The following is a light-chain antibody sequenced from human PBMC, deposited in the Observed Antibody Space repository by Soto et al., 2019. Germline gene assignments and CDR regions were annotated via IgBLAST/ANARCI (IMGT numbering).Light chain of an antibody. J-gene: IGKJ4*01. CDR2: WAS. CDR1: QSVSTNNKNY. V-gene: IGKV4-1*01. CDR3: QQYYRPPVT. Sequence: DIVMTQSPDSLAVSLGERATINCKSSQSVSTNNKNYLTWYQLKPGQPPRLLIFWASTREPGVPDRFTGSGYEKDFSLTISRLQAEDVAVYYCQQYYRPPVTFGGGTKVEIK.